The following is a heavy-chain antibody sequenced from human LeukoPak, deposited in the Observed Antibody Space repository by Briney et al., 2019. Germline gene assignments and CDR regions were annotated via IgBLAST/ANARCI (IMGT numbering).Heavy chain of an antibody. J-gene: IGHJ4*03. Sequence: PGGSLRLSCVASGFSFSSYNMNWVRQAPGKGLEWVSSISRSASNIYYADSVKGRFTISRDNAKNSFYLQMNSLRAEDTAVFYCARDPEGFGATYFDYWGQGTTVTVSS. V-gene: IGHV3-21*01. CDR3: ARDPEGFGATYFDY. CDR1: GFSFSSYN. CDR2: ISRSASNI. D-gene: IGHD3-16*01.